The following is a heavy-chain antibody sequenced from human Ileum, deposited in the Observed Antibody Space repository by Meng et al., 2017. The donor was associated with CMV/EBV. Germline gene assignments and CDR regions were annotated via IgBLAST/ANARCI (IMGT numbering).Heavy chain of an antibody. CDR1: GFTFSNYG. CDR2: IFNDGSNE. Sequence: GESLKISCAASGFTFSNYGMHWVRQAPGKGLQWVACIFNDGSNERYVDSVRGRFIISRDNAKNTLFLHMNSLRPEDTAIYFCARDLRYIGPNACGFDFWGQGTMVTVSS. J-gene: IGHJ4*02. CDR3: ARDLRYIGPNACGFDF. V-gene: IGHV3-30*02. D-gene: IGHD2-21*01.